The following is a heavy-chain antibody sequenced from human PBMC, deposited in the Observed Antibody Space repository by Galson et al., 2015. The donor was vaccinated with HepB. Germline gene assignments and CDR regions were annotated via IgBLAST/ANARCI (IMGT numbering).Heavy chain of an antibody. J-gene: IGHJ3*02. CDR2: IIPIFGTA. V-gene: IGHV1-69*13. CDR3: ARDRLEEDYYYDSSGPREDAFDI. CDR1: GGTFSSYA. D-gene: IGHD3-22*01. Sequence: SVKVSCKASGGTFSSYAISWVRQAPGQGLEWMGGIIPIFGTANYAQKFQGRVTITADESTSTAYMELSSLRSEGTAVYYCARDRLEEDYYYDSSGPREDAFDIWGQGTMVTVSS.